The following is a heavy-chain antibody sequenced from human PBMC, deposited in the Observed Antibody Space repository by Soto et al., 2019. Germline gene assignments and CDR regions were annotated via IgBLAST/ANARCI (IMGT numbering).Heavy chain of an antibody. CDR2: INPSGGST. CDR3: ARDSIIVGGPGYFDY. Sequence: QVQLVQSGAEVKKPGASVKVSCKASGYTFTSYYMHWVRQAPGQGLEWMGIINPSGGSTSYAQKCQGRVTMTRDTSTSTVYMELSSLRSEDTAVYYCARDSIIVGGPGYFDYWGQGTLVTVSS. J-gene: IGHJ4*02. D-gene: IGHD3-22*01. CDR1: GYTFTSYY. V-gene: IGHV1-46*01.